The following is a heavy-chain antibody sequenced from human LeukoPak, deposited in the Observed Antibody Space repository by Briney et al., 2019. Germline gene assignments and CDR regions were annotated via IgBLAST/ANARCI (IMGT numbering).Heavy chain of an antibody. CDR1: GFTFSSYA. Sequence: GGSLRLSCAASGFTFSSYAMHWVRQAPGKGLEWVAFIRYDGSNKYYADSVKGRFTISRDNSKNTLYLQMKSLRAEDTAVYYCARGGVSSGLAEDYWGQGTLVTVSS. CDR3: ARGGVSSGLAEDY. J-gene: IGHJ4*02. V-gene: IGHV3-30*02. CDR2: IRYDGSNK. D-gene: IGHD6-19*01.